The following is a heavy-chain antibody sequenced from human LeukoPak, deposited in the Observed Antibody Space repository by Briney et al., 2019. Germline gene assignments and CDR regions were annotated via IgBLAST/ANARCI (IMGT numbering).Heavy chain of an antibody. CDR3: ARDLRFLEWLLYGDAFDI. Sequence: GGSLRLSCAASGFTFSSYWMSWVRQAPGKGLEWVANIKQDGSEKYYVDSVKGGFTISGDNAKNSLYLQMNSLRAEDTAVYYCARDLRFLEWLLYGDAFDIWGQGTMVTVSS. J-gene: IGHJ3*02. D-gene: IGHD3-3*01. CDR1: GFTFSSYW. V-gene: IGHV3-7*01. CDR2: IKQDGSEK.